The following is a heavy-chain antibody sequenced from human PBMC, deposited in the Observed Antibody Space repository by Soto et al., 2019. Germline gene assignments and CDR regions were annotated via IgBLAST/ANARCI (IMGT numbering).Heavy chain of an antibody. Sequence: QVQLVQSGAEVKKPGSSVKVSCKASGGTFSSYTISWVRQAPGQGLEWMGRIIPILGIANYAQKFQGRVTITADKSTSTAYMELSSLRSEDTAVYYCARDSYCSSXXCYAGWFDPWGQGTLVTVSS. J-gene: IGHJ5*02. CDR3: ARDSYCSSXXCYAGWFDP. D-gene: IGHD2-2*01. CDR2: IIPILGIA. V-gene: IGHV1-69*08. CDR1: GGTFSSYT.